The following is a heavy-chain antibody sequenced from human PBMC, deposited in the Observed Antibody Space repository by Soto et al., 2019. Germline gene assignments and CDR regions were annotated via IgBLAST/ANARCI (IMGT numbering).Heavy chain of an antibody. V-gene: IGHV3-23*01. CDR2: IGGSGGST. Sequence: LRLSCAASGFTFSSYAMSWVRQAPGKGLEWVSAIGGSGGSTYYADSVKGRFTISSDNSKNTLFLQMNSLRAEDKAVYYCAEDPYYYDTSEMDVWGEGTKVSV. CDR3: AEDPYYYDTSEMDV. D-gene: IGHD3-22*01. CDR1: GFTFSSYA. J-gene: IGHJ6*02.